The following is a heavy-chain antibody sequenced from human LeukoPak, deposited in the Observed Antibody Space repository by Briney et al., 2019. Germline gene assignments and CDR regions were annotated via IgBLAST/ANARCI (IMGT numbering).Heavy chain of an antibody. Sequence: GGSLRLSCAASGFIFSDHYMSWIRQAPGKGLEGVAYINSDSTTLYYADSVKGRFTVSRDNAKNSLYLHMNSLGVDDTAVYYCARLRGLIDHSGQGAPVTVSS. CDR1: GFIFSDHY. V-gene: IGHV3-11*01. D-gene: IGHD3-10*01. J-gene: IGHJ4*02. CDR3: ARLRGLIDH. CDR2: INSDSTTL.